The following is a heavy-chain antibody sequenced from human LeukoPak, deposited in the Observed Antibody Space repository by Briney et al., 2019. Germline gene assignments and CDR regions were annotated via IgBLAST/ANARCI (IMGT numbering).Heavy chain of an antibody. Sequence: GASVKVSCKASGYTFTSYYMHWVRQAPGQGLEWMGIINPSGGSTSYAQKFQGRVTITRDTSTSTVYMELSSLRSEDTAVYYCARDTSVVSRAPAAIFDPWGQGTLVTVSS. CDR3: ARDTSVVSRAPAAIFDP. D-gene: IGHD2-2*01. V-gene: IGHV1-46*01. J-gene: IGHJ5*02. CDR1: GYTFTSYY. CDR2: INPSGGST.